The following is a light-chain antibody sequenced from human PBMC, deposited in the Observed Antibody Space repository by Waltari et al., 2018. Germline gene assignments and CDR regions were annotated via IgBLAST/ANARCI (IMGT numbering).Light chain of an antibody. CDR2: LAS. CDR3: QQYYITPWT. J-gene: IGKJ1*01. V-gene: IGKV4-1*01. CDR1: QSVVSSSNNKNY. Sequence: DIVMTQSPDSLAVSLGERATVNCKSSQSVVSSSNNKNYFAWYQHKPGQPPKLLIYLASTLESGVPDRFSGSGSGPDFTLTISSRQAEDVAVYYCQQYYITPWTFGQGTKVDIK.